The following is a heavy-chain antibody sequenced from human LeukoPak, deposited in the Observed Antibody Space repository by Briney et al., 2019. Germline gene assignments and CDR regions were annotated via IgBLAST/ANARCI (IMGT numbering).Heavy chain of an antibody. Sequence: RSSETLSLTCTVSGGSISNYYWGWIRQPPGKGLEWVGSIYYSGSSYYNPSLKSRVTISVDKSKNQFSLKLSSVTAADTAVYYCARDLYSSRTNDAFVIWGRGTMVTVSS. CDR2: IYYSGSS. CDR3: ARDLYSSRTNDAFVI. CDR1: GGSISNYY. D-gene: IGHD6-13*01. J-gene: IGHJ3*02. V-gene: IGHV4-39*07.